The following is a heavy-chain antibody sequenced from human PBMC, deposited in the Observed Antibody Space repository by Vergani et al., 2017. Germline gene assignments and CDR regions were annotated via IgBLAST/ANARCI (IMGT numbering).Heavy chain of an antibody. J-gene: IGHJ4*02. V-gene: IGHV3-23*04. CDR3: AKPSWEWELLPFDY. D-gene: IGHD1-26*01. CDR1: GFTFSSYA. CDR2: ISGSGGST. Sequence: VQLVESGGGVVQPGRSLRLSCAASGFTFSSYAMSWVRQAPGKGLEWVSAISGSGGSTYYADSVKGRFTISRDNSKNPRYLQRNSLRAEDTAVYYCAKPSWEWELLPFDYWGQGTLVTVSS.